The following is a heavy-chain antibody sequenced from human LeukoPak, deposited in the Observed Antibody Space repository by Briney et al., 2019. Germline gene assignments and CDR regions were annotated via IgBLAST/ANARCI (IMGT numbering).Heavy chain of an antibody. CDR2: INQSGST. CDR3: ARLSVQGAAASPEFDY. J-gene: IGHJ4*02. V-gene: IGHV4-34*01. CDR1: GGSFSGYY. D-gene: IGHD6-13*01. Sequence: PSETLSLTCAVYGGSFSGYYWSWIRQPPGKGLEGIGEINQSGSTNYNPSLKSGVTISVETSKNQCSLKLSSVTAADTAVYYCARLSVQGAAASPEFDYWGQGTLVTVSS.